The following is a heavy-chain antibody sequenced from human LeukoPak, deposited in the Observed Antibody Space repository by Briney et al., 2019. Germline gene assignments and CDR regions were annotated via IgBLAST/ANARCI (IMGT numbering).Heavy chain of an antibody. D-gene: IGHD3-10*01. CDR2: INYGGTT. CDR3: AGYVVYCSGKYYFDY. V-gene: IGHV4-39*01. J-gene: IGHJ4*02. CDR1: GGSFSNGNYY. Sequence: SETLSLTCTVSGGSFSNGNYYWSWIRQPPGKELEWIASINYGGTTYYNPSLKSRVTISVDTSKSQFSLRLSSVTAADTAVYLCAGYVVYCSGKYYFDYWGQGSLVTVSS.